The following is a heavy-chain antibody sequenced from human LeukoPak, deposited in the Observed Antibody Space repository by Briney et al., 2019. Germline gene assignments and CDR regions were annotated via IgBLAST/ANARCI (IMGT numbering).Heavy chain of an antibody. V-gene: IGHV4-61*02. CDR1: GGSISSGSYY. J-gene: IGHJ5*02. CDR3: ARDRYCGGDCYEDWFDP. CDR2: IYTSGST. Sequence: PSETLSLTCTVSGGSISSGSYYWSWIRQPAGKGLEWIGRIYTSGSTNYNPSLKSRVTISVDTSKNQFSLKLSSVTAADTAVYYCARDRYCGGDCYEDWFDPWGQGTLVTVSS. D-gene: IGHD2-21*02.